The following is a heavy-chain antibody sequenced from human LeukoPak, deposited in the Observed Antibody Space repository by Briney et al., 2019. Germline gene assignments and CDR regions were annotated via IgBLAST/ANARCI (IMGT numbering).Heavy chain of an antibody. CDR1: GFTFNNAW. V-gene: IGHV3-15*01. CDR3: ATEVMYITPVADY. CDR2: IKSKTDGGTT. J-gene: IGHJ4*02. Sequence: GGSLRLSCAASGFTFNNAWMNWVRQAPGKGLEWVGRIKSKTDGGTTDYAAPVKGRFTISRDDSNNRLYLQMNSLKIEDTAVYHCATEVMYITPVADYWGQGTLVTVSS. D-gene: IGHD3-16*01.